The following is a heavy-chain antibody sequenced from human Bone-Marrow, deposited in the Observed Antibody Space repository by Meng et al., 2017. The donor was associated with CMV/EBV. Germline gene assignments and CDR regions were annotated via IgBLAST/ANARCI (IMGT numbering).Heavy chain of an antibody. D-gene: IGHD1-26*01. J-gene: IGHJ4*02. CDR1: GYTFTSYY. CDR2: INPSGGST. CDR3: ARGVEATFHFDY. Sequence: ASVKVSCKASGYTFTSYYMHWVRQDPGQGLEWMGIINPSGGSTTYAKKFQGRVTMIRDTSESRVYMELSSLNSEDKAVYYCARGVEATFHFDYWGQGTLVTVSS. V-gene: IGHV1-46*01.